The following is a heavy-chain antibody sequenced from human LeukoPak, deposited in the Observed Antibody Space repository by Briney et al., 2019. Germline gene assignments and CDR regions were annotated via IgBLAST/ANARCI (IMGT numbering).Heavy chain of an antibody. Sequence: GGSLRLSCAASGFTFSGYPIHWVRQAPGKGLEWVAVISYDGSNKYYADSVKGRFTISRDNSKNTLYLQMNSLRAEDTAVYYCAKVYMVRGVITPFDYWGQGTLVTVSS. J-gene: IGHJ4*02. CDR2: ISYDGSNK. D-gene: IGHD3-10*01. V-gene: IGHV3-30-3*02. CDR3: AKVYMVRGVITPFDY. CDR1: GFTFSGYP.